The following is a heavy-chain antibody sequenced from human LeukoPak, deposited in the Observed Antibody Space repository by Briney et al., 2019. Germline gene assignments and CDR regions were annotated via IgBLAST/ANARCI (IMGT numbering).Heavy chain of an antibody. CDR2: INPGSGDT. CDR3: ARGLSSTPNWELDH. Sequence: ASVKVSCKASGYTFSGYFMHWVRQAPGQGLEWMGRINPGSGDTEFAQKFQGRVAMTRDTSISTAYMEVSGLTFDDTAIYYCARGLSSTPNWELDHWGQGTLVTVSS. V-gene: IGHV1-2*06. CDR1: GYTFSGYF. D-gene: IGHD7-27*01. J-gene: IGHJ5*02.